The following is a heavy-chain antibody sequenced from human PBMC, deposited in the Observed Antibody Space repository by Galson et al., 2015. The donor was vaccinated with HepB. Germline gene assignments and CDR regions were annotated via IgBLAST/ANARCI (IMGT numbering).Heavy chain of an antibody. Sequence: SLRLSCAASGFTFSSYGMHWVRQAPGKGLEWVAVISYDGSHKFYADSVKGRFTISRDNSKNTLYLQMNSLRAEDTAVYYCAKDRCSSTSCYYYYYMDVWGKGTTVTVSS. CDR3: AKDRCSSTSCYYYYYMDV. V-gene: IGHV3-30*18. CDR1: GFTFSSYG. D-gene: IGHD2-2*01. CDR2: ISYDGSHK. J-gene: IGHJ6*03.